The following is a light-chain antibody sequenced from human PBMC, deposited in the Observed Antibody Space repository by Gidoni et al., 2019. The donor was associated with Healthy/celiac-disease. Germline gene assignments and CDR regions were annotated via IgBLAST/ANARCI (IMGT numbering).Light chain of an antibody. CDR2: GAS. CDR1: QRVSSN. J-gene: IGKJ4*01. V-gene: IGKV3-15*01. CDR3: QQYNNWPLLT. Sequence: EIVMTQSPATLSVSPGGRATLSCRASQRVSSNLAWYQQKPGQAPRLLLYGASTRATGIPARFSGSGSGTEFTLTISSLQSEDFAVYYCQQYNNWPLLTFXGXTKVEIK.